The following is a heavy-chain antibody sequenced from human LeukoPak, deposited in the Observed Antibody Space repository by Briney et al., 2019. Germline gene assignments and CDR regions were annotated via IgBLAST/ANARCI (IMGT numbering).Heavy chain of an antibody. CDR1: GGPISSGSYY. V-gene: IGHV4-61*01. CDR3: ARVDYDGSGYNFDY. CDR2: IYYSGST. Sequence: SETLSLTCSVSGGPISSGSYYWSWIRQPPGKGLEWIGYIYYSGSTNYNPSLKSRVTISGDTSKNQFSLKLSSVTAADTAVYFCARVDYDGSGYNFDYWGQGTLVTVSS. J-gene: IGHJ4*02. D-gene: IGHD3-22*01.